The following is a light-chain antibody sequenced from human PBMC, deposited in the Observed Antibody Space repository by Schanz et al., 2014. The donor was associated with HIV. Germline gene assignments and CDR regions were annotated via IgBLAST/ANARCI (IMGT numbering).Light chain of an antibody. Sequence: QSALTQPASVSGSPGQSITISCTGTSSDVGGYNYVSWYQQHPGKAPKLMIYDVSNRPSGVSNRFSGSKSGNTASLTFSGLQAEDEADYYCSSYTTSDTLIFGGGTKLTVL. V-gene: IGLV2-14*01. J-gene: IGLJ2*01. CDR3: SSYTTSDTLI. CDR1: SSDVGGYNY. CDR2: DVS.